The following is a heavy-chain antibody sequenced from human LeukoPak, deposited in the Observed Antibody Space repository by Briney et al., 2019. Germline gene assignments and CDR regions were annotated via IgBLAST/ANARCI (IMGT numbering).Heavy chain of an antibody. D-gene: IGHD3-10*01. CDR2: INHSGST. CDR1: GASVNSYY. V-gene: IGHV4-34*01. J-gene: IGHJ5*02. Sequence: SETLSLTCTVSGASVNSYYWNWIRQSPGKGLEWIGEINHSGSTKYNPSLKSRVTISVDMSKNQFSLELSSVTAADTAVYYCARGPASGSTFAWFDPWGQGTLVTVSS. CDR3: ARGPASGSTFAWFDP.